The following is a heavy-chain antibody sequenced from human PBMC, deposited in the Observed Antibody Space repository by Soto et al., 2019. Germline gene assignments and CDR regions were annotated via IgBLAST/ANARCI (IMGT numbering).Heavy chain of an antibody. V-gene: IGHV3-30*04. CDR1: GFTFSDYA. CDR2: ISYDGSIE. CDR3: GKDAHYNYYGVDV. J-gene: IGHJ6*02. Sequence: GGSLRLSCAASGFTFSDYAMHWVRQAPGKGLEGVAVISYDGSIEYYVDSVKGRFTISRDNSRNTLYLQVTSLRPEDTAAYYCGKDAHYNYYGVDVWGQGTTVTVSS.